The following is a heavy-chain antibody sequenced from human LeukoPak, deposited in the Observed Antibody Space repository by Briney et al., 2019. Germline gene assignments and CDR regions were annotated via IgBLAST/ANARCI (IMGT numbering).Heavy chain of an antibody. CDR1: GGSISSSSYY. CDR2: IYYSGST. CDR3: ARRAARPERYFDY. Sequence: SETLSLTCTVSGGSISSSSYYWGWIRQPPGKGLDWIGSIYYSGSTYYNPSLKSRVTISVDTSKNQFSLKLRSVTAADSAVYYCARRAARPERYFDYWGQGTLVSVSS. J-gene: IGHJ4*02. D-gene: IGHD6-6*01. V-gene: IGHV4-39*01.